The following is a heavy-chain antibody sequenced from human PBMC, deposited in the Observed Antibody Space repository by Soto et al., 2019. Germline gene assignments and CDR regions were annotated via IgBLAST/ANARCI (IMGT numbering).Heavy chain of an antibody. V-gene: IGHV2-5*01. Sequence: SGPTLVNPTQTLTLTCTFSGFSLSTSGVGVGWIRQPPGKALEWLALIYWNDDKRYSPSLKSRLTITKDTSKNQVVLTMTNMDPVDTATYYCANATGYDSSGYSNYWGQGTLVTVSS. J-gene: IGHJ4*02. CDR2: IYWNDDK. CDR1: GFSLSTSGVG. D-gene: IGHD3-22*01. CDR3: ANATGYDSSGYSNY.